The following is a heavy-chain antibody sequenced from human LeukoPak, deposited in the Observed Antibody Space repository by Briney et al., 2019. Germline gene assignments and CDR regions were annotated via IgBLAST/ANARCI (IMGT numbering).Heavy chain of an antibody. V-gene: IGHV3-23*01. CDR2: ISGSGCST. D-gene: IGHD6-19*01. CDR3: AYLMLRYSSGFDY. Sequence: GGSLRLSCAASGFTFSSYAMSWVRQAPGKGLEWVSAISGSGCSTYYADSVKGRFTISRDNSKNTLYLQMNSLRAEDTAVYYCAYLMLRYSSGFDYWGQGTLVTVSS. J-gene: IGHJ4*02. CDR1: GFTFSSYA.